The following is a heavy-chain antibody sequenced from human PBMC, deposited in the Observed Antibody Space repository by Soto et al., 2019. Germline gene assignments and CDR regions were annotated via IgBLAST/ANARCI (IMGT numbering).Heavy chain of an antibody. CDR2: IYYSGST. D-gene: IGHD6-6*01. V-gene: IGHV4-59*01. Sequence: PSETLSLTCTVSGGSISSYYWSWIRQPPGKGLEWIGYIYYSGSTNYNPSLKSRVTISVDTSKNQFSRKLSSVTAADTAVYYCASQSIAARRWSRYYYYYMDVWGKGTTVTVSS. CDR1: GGSISSYY. J-gene: IGHJ6*03. CDR3: ASQSIAARRWSRYYYYYMDV.